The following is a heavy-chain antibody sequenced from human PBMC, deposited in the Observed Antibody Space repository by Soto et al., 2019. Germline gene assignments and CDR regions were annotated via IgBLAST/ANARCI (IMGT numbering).Heavy chain of an antibody. CDR3: ARDKITGLFDY. J-gene: IGHJ4*02. V-gene: IGHV4-34*01. CDR2: INHSGST. CDR1: GGAFSGYA. D-gene: IGHD2-8*02. Sequence: SETLSLACAVYGGAFSGYAWTWIRQPPGTGPEWIGEINHSGSTNYNPSLKSRVTISVDTSKNQFSLKLTSVTAADTAVYYCARDKITGLFDYWGQGTLVTVS.